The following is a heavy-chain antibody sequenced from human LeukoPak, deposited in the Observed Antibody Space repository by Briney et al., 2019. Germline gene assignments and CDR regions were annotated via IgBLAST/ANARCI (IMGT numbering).Heavy chain of an antibody. V-gene: IGHV3-53*01. Sequence: PGGSLRLSCAASGFTVSSNYMSWVRQAPGKGLEWVSVIYSGGSTYYADSVKGRFTISRDNSRNALYLQIKNLRAEDTAVYYCAKFTSPSYSDKGGFDYWGQGTLVTVSS. CDR2: IYSGGST. CDR1: GFTVSSNY. D-gene: IGHD4-11*01. CDR3: AKFTSPSYSDKGGFDY. J-gene: IGHJ4*02.